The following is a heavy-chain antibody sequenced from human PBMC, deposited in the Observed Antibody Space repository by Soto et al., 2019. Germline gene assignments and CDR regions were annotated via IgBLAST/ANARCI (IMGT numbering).Heavy chain of an antibody. CDR3: ARTSSIEKVHYYGMDV. CDR1: GFAFRDYE. CDR2: ISSGAFTI. Sequence: GGSLRLSCILSGFAFRDYEMNWVRQAPGKGLEWVAYISSGAFTIYYADSVRGRFTVSRDNAKNSLYLQMNSLRDEDAAVYYCARTSSIEKVHYYGMDVWGQGTTVTVSS. J-gene: IGHJ6*02. D-gene: IGHD2-15*01. V-gene: IGHV3-48*03.